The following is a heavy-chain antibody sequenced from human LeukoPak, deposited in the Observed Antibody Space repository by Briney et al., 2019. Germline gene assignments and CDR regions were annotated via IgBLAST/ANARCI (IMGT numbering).Heavy chain of an antibody. CDR2: ISSSSSTI. CDR1: GFTFSSYS. V-gene: IGHV3-48*01. CDR3: ARDLGGSLAFFDY. Sequence: GGSLRLSCAASGFTFSSYSMNWVRQAPGKGLEWVSYISSSSSTIYYADSVKGRFTISRDNAKNSLYLQMNSLRAEDTALYYCARDLGGSLAFFDYWGQGTLVTVSP. D-gene: IGHD1-26*01. J-gene: IGHJ4*02.